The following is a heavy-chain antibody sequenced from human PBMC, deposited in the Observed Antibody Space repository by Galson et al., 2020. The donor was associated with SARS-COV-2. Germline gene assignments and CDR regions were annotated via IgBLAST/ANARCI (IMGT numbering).Heavy chain of an antibody. Sequence: SETLSLTCAVSGYSISSGYYWGWIRQPPGKGLEWIGSIYHSGSTYYNPSLKSRVTISVDTSKNQFSLKLSSVTAADTAVYYCARQNPSRGSWYAEYFQHWGQGTLVTVSS. V-gene: IGHV4-38-2*01. D-gene: IGHD6-13*01. CDR2: IYHSGST. J-gene: IGHJ1*01. CDR1: GYSISSGYY. CDR3: ARQNPSRGSWYAEYFQH.